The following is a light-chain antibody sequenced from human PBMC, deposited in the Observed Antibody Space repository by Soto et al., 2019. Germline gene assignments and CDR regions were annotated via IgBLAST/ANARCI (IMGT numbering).Light chain of an antibody. CDR2: AAS. J-gene: IGKJ1*01. CDR1: QGIRRF. Sequence: GDRVTITCRASQGIRRFLAWYQQKPGKAPKLLIYAASTLQSGVPSRFSGSGSGTEFALTISSLQPEDFATYYCQQLNSYPRTFGQGTKVEIK. CDR3: QQLNSYPRT. V-gene: IGKV1-9*01.